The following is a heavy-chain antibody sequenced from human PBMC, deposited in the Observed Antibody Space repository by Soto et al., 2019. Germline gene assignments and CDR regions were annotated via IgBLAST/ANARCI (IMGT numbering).Heavy chain of an antibody. Sequence: QVQLAQSGTEVKKPGSSVRVSCKASGGTSNRFAFSWVRQAPGQGLEWMGGSIPIFGTANYAPRFQGRATITADESTSTGYMELSGLRSDDTATYYCATGRGSGGFDSWGQGTQVLVSS. CDR1: GGTSNRFA. J-gene: IGHJ4*02. V-gene: IGHV1-69*01. CDR3: ATGRGSGGFDS. CDR2: SIPIFGTA. D-gene: IGHD3-16*01.